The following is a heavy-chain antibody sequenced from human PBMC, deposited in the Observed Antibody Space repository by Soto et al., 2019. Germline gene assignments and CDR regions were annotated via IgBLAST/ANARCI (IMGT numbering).Heavy chain of an antibody. CDR1: EFTFTNAW. CDR3: TSLSYGH. D-gene: IGHD3-16*02. V-gene: IGHV3-15*07. CDR2: IKSKADGGTT. J-gene: IGHJ4*02. Sequence: EVQLVESGGDLVKPGGSLRLSCAASEFTFTNAWMNWVRQAPGKGLEWVGRIKSKADGGTTDYAAPVKGRFTISRDESLNTLYLQMNRLTTEDTGVYYCTSLSYGHWGQGTLVTVSS.